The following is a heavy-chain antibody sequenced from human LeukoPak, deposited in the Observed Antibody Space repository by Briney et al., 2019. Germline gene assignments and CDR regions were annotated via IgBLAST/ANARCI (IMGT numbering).Heavy chain of an antibody. CDR3: AREGDIVATITPEGIDY. D-gene: IGHD5-12*01. V-gene: IGHV1-3*01. J-gene: IGHJ4*02. Sequence: ASVKVSCKASGYTFTSYAMHWVRQAPGQRLEWMGWINAGNGNTKYSQKFQGRVTISRDTSASTAYIELSSLRSEDTAVYYCAREGDIVATITPEGIDYWGQGTLVTVSS. CDR1: GYTFTSYA. CDR2: INAGNGNT.